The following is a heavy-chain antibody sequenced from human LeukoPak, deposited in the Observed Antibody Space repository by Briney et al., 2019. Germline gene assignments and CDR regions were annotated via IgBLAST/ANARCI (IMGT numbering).Heavy chain of an antibody. J-gene: IGHJ4*02. V-gene: IGHV1-8*03. CDR2: MNPNNGDR. CDR3: ARTTSFTASGYDF. D-gene: IGHD6-25*01. CDR1: GYTFTNYH. Sequence: EASVKVSCKASGYTFTNYHINWVRQATGQGLEWMGWMNPNNGDRGYAQEFQGRVSITRDTSISTVYMELSSLRFEDTAIYFCARTTSFTASGYDFWGQGTLVTVSS.